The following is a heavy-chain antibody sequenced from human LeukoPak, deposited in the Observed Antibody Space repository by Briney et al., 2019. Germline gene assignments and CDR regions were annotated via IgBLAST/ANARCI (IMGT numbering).Heavy chain of an antibody. CDR3: ARDPPGAMVSGMDV. D-gene: IGHD5-18*01. Sequence: PGGSLRLSCAASGFTFSTYSMNWVRQAPGKGLEWVSYISSSSSTISYADSVKGRFTISRDNAKNSLYLQMNSLRAEDTAVYYCARDPPGAMVSGMDVWGQGTTVTVSS. CDR2: ISSSSSTI. J-gene: IGHJ6*02. CDR1: GFTFSTYS. V-gene: IGHV3-48*04.